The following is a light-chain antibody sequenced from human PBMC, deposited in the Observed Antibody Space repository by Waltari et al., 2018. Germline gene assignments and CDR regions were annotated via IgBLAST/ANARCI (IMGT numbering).Light chain of an antibody. Sequence: EIVMTQSPATLSVSPGARATLSCRASQSFSSNLAWYQQKPGQAPRLLIYGASTRATGIPARFSGSGSGTEFTLTISSLQSEDFAVYYCQQYNNWPPSTFGQGTKLEIK. CDR1: QSFSSN. CDR2: GAS. J-gene: IGKJ2*01. V-gene: IGKV3-15*01. CDR3: QQYNNWPPST.